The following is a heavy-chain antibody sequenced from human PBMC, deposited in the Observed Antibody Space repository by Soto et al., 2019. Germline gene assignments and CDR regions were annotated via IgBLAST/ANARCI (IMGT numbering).Heavy chain of an antibody. CDR2: MNPNSGNT. D-gene: IGHD3-10*01. V-gene: IGHV1-8*01. Sequence: GASVKVSCKASGYTFTSYDINWVRQATGQGLEWMGWMNPNSGNTGYAQKFQGRVTMTRNTSISTAYMELSSLRSEDTAVYYCAGDWGSGSYYKLGYYYYGMDVWGQGTTVTVSS. J-gene: IGHJ6*02. CDR1: GYTFTSYD. CDR3: AGDWGSGSYYKLGYYYYGMDV.